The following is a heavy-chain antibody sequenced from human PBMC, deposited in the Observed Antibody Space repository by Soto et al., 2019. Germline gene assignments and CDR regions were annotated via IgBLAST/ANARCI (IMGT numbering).Heavy chain of an antibody. D-gene: IGHD6-13*01. V-gene: IGHV1-8*01. J-gene: IGHJ5*02. Sequence: ASVKVSCKASGYTFTSYDINWLRQATGQGLEWMGWMNPNTGNTGYAQKFQGRVTMTRNTSISTAYMELSSLRSEDTAVYYCARPYSRSRFWFDPWGQGTLVTVYS. CDR3: ARPYSRSRFWFDP. CDR1: GYTFTSYD. CDR2: MNPNTGNT.